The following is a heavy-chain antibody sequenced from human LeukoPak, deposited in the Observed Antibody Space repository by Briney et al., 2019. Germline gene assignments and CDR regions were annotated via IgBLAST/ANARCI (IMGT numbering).Heavy chain of an antibody. CDR2: IYNSGTT. CDR1: GVSISTGGYH. J-gene: IGHJ4*02. V-gene: IGHV4-31*03. Sequence: PSQTLSLTCTVSGVSISTGGYHWPWIRQHPGKGLEWIGYIYNSGTTYYNPSLESRVTISGDTSKNQFSLKLNSVTAADTAVYYCARTSGWSFGFDYWGQGTLVTVSS. CDR3: ARTSGWSFGFDY. D-gene: IGHD1-26*01.